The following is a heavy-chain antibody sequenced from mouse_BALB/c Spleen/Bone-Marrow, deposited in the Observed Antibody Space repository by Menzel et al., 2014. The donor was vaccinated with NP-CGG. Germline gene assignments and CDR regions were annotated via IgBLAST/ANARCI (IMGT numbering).Heavy chain of an antibody. J-gene: IGHJ3*01. CDR1: GFTFSSFG. Sequence: DVKLVESGGGIVQPGGSRKLSCAASGFTFSSFGMHWVRQAPEKGLEWVAYISSGSSTIYYADTVKGRFTISRDNPKNTLSLQMTSLRSEDTAMYYCARGAARATWFAYWGQGTLVTVSA. CDR3: ARGAARATWFAY. CDR2: ISSGSSTI. V-gene: IGHV5-17*02. D-gene: IGHD3-1*01.